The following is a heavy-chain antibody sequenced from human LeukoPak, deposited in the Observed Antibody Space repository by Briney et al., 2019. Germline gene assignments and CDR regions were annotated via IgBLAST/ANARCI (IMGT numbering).Heavy chain of an antibody. Sequence: GGSLRLSCAASGFTFSSYGMSWVRQAPGKGLEWVSAISGSGGSTYYADSVKGRFTISRDNSKNTLYLQMNSLRAEDTAVYYCAKRAVVVPAAIHWFDPWGQGTLVTVSS. CDR1: GFTFSSYG. CDR2: ISGSGGST. D-gene: IGHD2-2*01. J-gene: IGHJ5*02. CDR3: AKRAVVVPAAIHWFDP. V-gene: IGHV3-23*01.